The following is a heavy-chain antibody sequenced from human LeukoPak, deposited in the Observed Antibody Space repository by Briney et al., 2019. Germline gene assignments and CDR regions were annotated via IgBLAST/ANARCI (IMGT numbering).Heavy chain of an antibody. J-gene: IGHJ4*02. D-gene: IGHD3-16*01. Sequence: GGSLRLSCAASGFSVSQHEMHWVRQAPGKGLEWVAVMSQDGRTALYIDSLKGRFIISKDTSTDTVYLQMNSLRVEDTAVYYCARDPKVGSPDYFDYWGQGTLVTVSP. CDR3: ARDPKVGSPDYFDY. V-gene: IGHV3-30-3*01. CDR2: MSQDGRTA. CDR1: GFSVSQHE.